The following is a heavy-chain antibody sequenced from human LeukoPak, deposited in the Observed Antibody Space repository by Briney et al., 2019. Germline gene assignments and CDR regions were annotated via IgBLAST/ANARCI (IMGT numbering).Heavy chain of an antibody. D-gene: IGHD3-22*01. Sequence: ASVKVSCKASGYTFTSYDISWVRQATGQGLEWMGWMNPNSGNTGYAQKFQGRVTMTRNTSISTAYMELSSLRSEDTAVYYCARGRVRLYYYDSSGYTDYWGQGTLVTVSS. V-gene: IGHV1-8*01. CDR1: GYTFTSYD. CDR2: MNPNSGNT. CDR3: ARGRVRLYYYDSSGYTDY. J-gene: IGHJ4*02.